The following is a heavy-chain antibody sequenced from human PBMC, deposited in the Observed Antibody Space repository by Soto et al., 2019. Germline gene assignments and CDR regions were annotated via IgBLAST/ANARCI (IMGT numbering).Heavy chain of an antibody. Sequence: GASVKVSCKSSGYSFTGYYMHWERQAPGQGLEWMGWINPNSGGTNYSQKFQGRVTITRDTPASTAYMELSSLRSEDTAVYYCARDGELLWFGEKTDYYYGMDVWGQGTTVTVSS. D-gene: IGHD3-10*01. J-gene: IGHJ6*02. CDR3: ARDGELLWFGEKTDYYYGMDV. CDR1: GYSFTGYY. V-gene: IGHV1-2*02. CDR2: INPNSGGT.